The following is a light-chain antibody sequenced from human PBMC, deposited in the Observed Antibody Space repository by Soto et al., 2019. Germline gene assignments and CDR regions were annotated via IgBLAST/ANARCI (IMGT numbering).Light chain of an antibody. CDR2: KAS. CDR3: QQYDSYWT. CDR1: QSISSW. V-gene: IGKV1-5*03. Sequence: DLRMTQSPSTLSASVGDRVTITCRASQSISSWLAWYQQKPGKAPKLLIYKASSLESGVPSRFSGRGSGTEFTLTISSLQPDDFATYYCQQYDSYWTFGQGTKVEIK. J-gene: IGKJ1*01.